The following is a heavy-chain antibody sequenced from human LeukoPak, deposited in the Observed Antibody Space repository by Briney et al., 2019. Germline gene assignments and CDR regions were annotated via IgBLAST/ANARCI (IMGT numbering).Heavy chain of an antibody. CDR3: ARVYDSSGYYPLYYMDV. V-gene: IGHV1-18*01. CDR2: ISAYNGNT. D-gene: IGHD3-22*01. Sequence: ASVKVSCKASGYTFTSYGISWVRQAPGQGLEWMGWISAYNGNTNYAQKLQGRVTMTTDTSTSTAYMELRSLRSDDTAVYYCARVYDSSGYYPLYYMDVWGEGTTVTISS. CDR1: GYTFTSYG. J-gene: IGHJ6*03.